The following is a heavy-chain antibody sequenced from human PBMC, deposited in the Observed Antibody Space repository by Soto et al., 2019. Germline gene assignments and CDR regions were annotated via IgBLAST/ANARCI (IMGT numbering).Heavy chain of an antibody. Sequence: PGGSLRLSCAASGFTFSSYGMHWVRQAPGKGLEWVAVIWYDGSNKYYADSVKGRFTISRDNSKNTLYLQMNSLRAEDTAVYYCARGRQKWRRNDAFDIWGQGTLVTVSS. CDR3: ARGRQKWRRNDAFDI. D-gene: IGHD5-12*01. CDR1: GFTFSSYG. V-gene: IGHV3-33*01. J-gene: IGHJ3*02. CDR2: IWYDGSNK.